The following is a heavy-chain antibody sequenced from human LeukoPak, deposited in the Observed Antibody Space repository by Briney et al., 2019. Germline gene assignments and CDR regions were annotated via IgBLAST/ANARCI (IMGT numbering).Heavy chain of an antibody. D-gene: IGHD3-3*01. CDR2: ISTSGGIT. CDR3: AKDPGFWSGYSDY. V-gene: IGHV3-23*01. CDR1: GFTFSGYA. J-gene: IGHJ4*02. Sequence: PGGSLRLSCAASGFTFSGYAMSWVRQAPGKGLEWVSGISTSGGITYDVDSVKGRFTISRDNSKNTLYLQMNSLRPEDTAVYYCAKDPGFWSGYSDYWGQGTLVTVSS.